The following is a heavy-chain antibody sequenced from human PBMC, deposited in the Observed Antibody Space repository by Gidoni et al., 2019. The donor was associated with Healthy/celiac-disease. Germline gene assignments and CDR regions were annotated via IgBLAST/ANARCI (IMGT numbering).Heavy chain of an antibody. J-gene: IGHJ6*02. D-gene: IGHD3-3*01. Sequence: LEWVAVISYDGSNKYYADSVKGRFTISRDNSKNTLYLQMNSLRAEDTAVYYCARDLPYYDFWSSYGMDVWGQGTTVTVSS. CDR2: ISYDGSNK. V-gene: IGHV3-30*03. CDR3: ARDLPYYDFWSSYGMDV.